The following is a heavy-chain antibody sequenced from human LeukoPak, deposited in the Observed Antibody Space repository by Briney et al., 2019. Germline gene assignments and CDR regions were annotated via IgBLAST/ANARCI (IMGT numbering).Heavy chain of an antibody. D-gene: IGHD1-26*01. J-gene: IGHJ5*02. V-gene: IGHV4-39*01. CDR3: ARHQRGTNFALDA. CDR1: GLSISSSTYY. Sequence: SETLSLTCTVSGLSISSSTYYWAWIRQPPGRGLEWIGSWYYDGTTYYSPSLKCRVTISVDTSKSHFSLKLSSVTAADTAVYYCARHQRGTNFALDAWGQGTLSPSP. CDR2: WYYDGTT.